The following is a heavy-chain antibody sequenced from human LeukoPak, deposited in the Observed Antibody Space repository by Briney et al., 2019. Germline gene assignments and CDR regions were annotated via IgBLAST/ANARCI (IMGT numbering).Heavy chain of an antibody. CDR1: GFTFSSYW. V-gene: IGHV3-7*01. CDR3: ARDAKSTTIFGDVPNETTYYYYYYMDV. D-gene: IGHD3-3*01. Sequence: GGSLRLSCAASGFTFSSYWMSWVRQAPGKGLEWVANIKQDGSEKYYVDSVKGRFTISRDNAKNSLYLQMNSLRAEDTAVYYCARDAKSTTIFGDVPNETTYYYYYYMDVWGKGTSVTVSS. CDR2: IKQDGSEK. J-gene: IGHJ6*03.